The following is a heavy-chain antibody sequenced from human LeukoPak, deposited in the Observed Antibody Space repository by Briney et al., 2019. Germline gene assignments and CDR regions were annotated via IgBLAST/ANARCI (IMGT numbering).Heavy chain of an antibody. J-gene: IGHJ4*02. V-gene: IGHV4-59*12. Sequence: ASETLSLTCTVSGGSISSYYWTWIRQPPGKGLEWIGYIYYDGTSNYNPSLKSRVTISVDTSMDQFSLKLSSVAAADTAVYYCARERVNLAAAGDFDYWGQGTLVTVSS. D-gene: IGHD6-13*01. CDR2: IYYDGTS. CDR3: ARERVNLAAAGDFDY. CDR1: GGSISSYY.